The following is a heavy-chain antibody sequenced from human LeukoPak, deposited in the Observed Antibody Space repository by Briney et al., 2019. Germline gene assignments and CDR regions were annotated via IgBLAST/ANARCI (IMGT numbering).Heavy chain of an antibody. D-gene: IGHD5-18*01. V-gene: IGHV3-9*01. J-gene: IGHJ4*02. CDR3: AKDLAMDEYYFDY. CDR2: ISWNSGSI. CDR1: GFTFDDYA. Sequence: PGGSLRLSCAASGFTFDDYAMHWVRQAPGKGLEWVSGISWNSGSIGYADSVKGRFTISRDNSKNTLYLQMNSLRAEDTAVYYCAKDLAMDEYYFDYWGQGTLVTVSS.